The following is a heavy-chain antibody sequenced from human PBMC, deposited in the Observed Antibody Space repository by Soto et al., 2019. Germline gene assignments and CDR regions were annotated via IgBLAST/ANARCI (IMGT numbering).Heavy chain of an antibody. D-gene: IGHD2-2*01. V-gene: IGHV1-8*01. CDR3: ARGVLSSSTSEYYYYMDV. CDR1: GYTFTSYD. CDR2: MNPNSGNT. Sequence: QVQLVQSGAEVKKPGASVKVSCKASGYTFTSYDINWVRQATGQGLEWMGWMNPNSGNTGYAQKFQGRVTMTRNTAISTAYMELSSLRSEDTAVYYCARGVLSSSTSEYYYYMDVWCKGTTVTVSS. J-gene: IGHJ6*03.